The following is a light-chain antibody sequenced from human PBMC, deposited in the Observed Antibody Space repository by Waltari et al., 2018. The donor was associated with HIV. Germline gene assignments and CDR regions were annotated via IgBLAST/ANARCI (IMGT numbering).Light chain of an antibody. V-gene: IGLV2-14*01. CDR2: EVS. CDR3: SSYTSSSTWV. Sequence: QSALTQPASVSGSPGQSITISCTGTSSDVGGYNYVSWYQQHPGKAPKLMIYEVSNRPSWVSNRFSGSKSGNTASLTISGLQAEDAADYYCSSYTSSSTWVFGGGTKLTVL. CDR1: SSDVGGYNY. J-gene: IGLJ3*02.